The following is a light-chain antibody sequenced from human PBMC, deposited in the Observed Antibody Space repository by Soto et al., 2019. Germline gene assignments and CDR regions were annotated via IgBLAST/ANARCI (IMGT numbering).Light chain of an antibody. J-gene: IGLJ1*01. CDR1: RSDVGGYNL. V-gene: IGLV2-23*02. Sequence: QSALTQTASVSGSPGQSITISCTGTRSDVGGYNLVSWFQQSPGKVPKLIIYEVSKRPSGVSDRFSGSKTDDTASLTISGLQAEDEADYFCCSYPGYSTLVFGTGTKVTVL. CDR3: CSYPGYSTLV. CDR2: EVS.